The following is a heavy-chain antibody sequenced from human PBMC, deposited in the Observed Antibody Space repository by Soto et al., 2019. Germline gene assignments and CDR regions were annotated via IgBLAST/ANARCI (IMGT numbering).Heavy chain of an antibody. V-gene: IGHV4-30-2*06. CDR3: ARVPGH. CDR2: IYHSGST. Sequence: QQQLQESGSGLVKPSQTLSLTCAVSGGSISSGGYSWTWIRQSPGKGLEWIGYIYHSGSTYYSPSLKSRVTISVDRSKNQFSLKLSSVTAADTAVYYCARVPGHWGRGTLVTVSS. CDR1: GGSISSGGYS. J-gene: IGHJ2*01.